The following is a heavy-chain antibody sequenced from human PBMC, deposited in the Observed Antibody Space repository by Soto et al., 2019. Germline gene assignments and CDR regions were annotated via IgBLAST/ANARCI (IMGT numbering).Heavy chain of an antibody. J-gene: IGHJ4*02. D-gene: IGHD1-26*01. Sequence: QVQLVQSGTVVQRRGSSVKVSCQASGGTFSSHGMAWVRQAPGQGLEWMGGIIPTFGTPTYAPKFQGRFTITSDKSTHTAYMELRSLRSEDTGVYFCASERSAQYFDFWGQGTLITVSS. CDR2: IIPTFGTP. CDR1: GGTFSSHG. CDR3: ASERSAQYFDF. V-gene: IGHV1-69*06.